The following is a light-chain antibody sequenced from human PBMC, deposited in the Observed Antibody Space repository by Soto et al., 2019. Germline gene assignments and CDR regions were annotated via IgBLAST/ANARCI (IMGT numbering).Light chain of an antibody. CDR3: KQYYNASVT. CDR2: WAS. J-gene: IGKJ4*01. CDR1: QSVLYSSNNKNF. V-gene: IGKV4-1*01. Sequence: DIVMTQSPDSLAVSLGERATINCKSSQSVLYSSNNKNFLAWNQQIPGQPPTLLIYWASTREFGTLDRFSGSEAWTDFPLSVSSLQAEDLAFYCCKQYYNASVTFGGGTKVDSK.